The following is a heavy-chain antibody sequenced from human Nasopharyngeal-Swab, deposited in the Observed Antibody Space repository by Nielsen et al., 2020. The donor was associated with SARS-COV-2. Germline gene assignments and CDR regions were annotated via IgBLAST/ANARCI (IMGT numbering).Heavy chain of an antibody. V-gene: IGHV3-30*18. CDR3: AKARGVVGALSYFDY. CDR2: ISYDGSNK. J-gene: IGHJ4*02. D-gene: IGHD1-26*01. CDR1: GFTFSSYG. Sequence: GESLKISCAASGFTFSSYGMHWVRQAPGKGLEWVAVISYDGSNKYHADSVKGRFTISRDNSKNTLYLQMNSLRAEDTAVYYCAKARGVVGALSYFDYWGQGTLVTVSS.